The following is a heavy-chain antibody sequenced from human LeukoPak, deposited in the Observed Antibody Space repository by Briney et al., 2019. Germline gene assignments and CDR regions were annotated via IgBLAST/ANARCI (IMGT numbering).Heavy chain of an antibody. D-gene: IGHD4-23*01. CDR2: INLKNGDT. V-gene: IGHV1-2*02. J-gene: IGHJ6*03. CDR3: ARDWATVVTQPDYYYYMDV. CDR1: GYAFSDYY. Sequence: ASVKVSCKASGYAFSDYYMHWVRQAPGQGLECMGWINLKNGDTKYAQKFQGRVTMTKDTSISTAYMELSRLRSDDTAVYYCARDWATVVTQPDYYYYMDVWGKGTTVTVSS.